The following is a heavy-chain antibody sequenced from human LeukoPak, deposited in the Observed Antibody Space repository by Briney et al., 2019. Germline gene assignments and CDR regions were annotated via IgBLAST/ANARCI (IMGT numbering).Heavy chain of an antibody. CDR2: ISCSSSYI. CDR1: GFTFSSYS. CDR3: AREGMGLTYCGGDCPPSDY. Sequence: GGSLRLSCAASGFTFSSYSMNWVRQAPGKGLEWVSSISCSSSYIYYADSVKGRFTISRDNAKNSLYLQMNSLRAEDTAVYYCAREGMGLTYCGGDCPPSDYWGQGTLVTVSS. J-gene: IGHJ4*02. D-gene: IGHD2-21*02. V-gene: IGHV3-21*01.